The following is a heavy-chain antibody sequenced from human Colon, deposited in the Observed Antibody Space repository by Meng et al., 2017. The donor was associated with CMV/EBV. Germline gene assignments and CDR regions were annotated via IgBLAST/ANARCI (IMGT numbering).Heavy chain of an antibody. CDR3: ARDTPHNAFEP. J-gene: IGHJ5*02. CDR1: GFTCNKYW. CDR2: IDNEGSGA. D-gene: IGHD2-15*01. Sequence: SGGAAGFTCNKYWMHWVRQPPGGGLVWLSRIDNEGSGAIYADSVRGRFTVSRDNARNTVYLQMNNLRDEDTAVYYCARDTPHNAFEPWGHGTLVTVSS. V-gene: IGHV3-74*01.